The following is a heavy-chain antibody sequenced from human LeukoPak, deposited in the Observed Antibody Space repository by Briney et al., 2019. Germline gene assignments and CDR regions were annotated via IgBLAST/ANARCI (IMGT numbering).Heavy chain of an antibody. Sequence: GGSLRLSCAASGFTFDDYAMHWVRQAPGKGLEWVSGISWNSGSIGYADSVKGRFTISRDNAKNSLYLQMNSLRAEDTAVYYCAKAPRGELSEFDYWGQGTLVTVSS. CDR2: ISWNSGSI. CDR1: GFTFDDYA. CDR3: AKAPRGELSEFDY. V-gene: IGHV3-9*01. J-gene: IGHJ4*02. D-gene: IGHD1-7*01.